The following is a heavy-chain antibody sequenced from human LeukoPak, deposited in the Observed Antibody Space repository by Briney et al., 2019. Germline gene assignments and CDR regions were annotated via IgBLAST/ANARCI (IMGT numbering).Heavy chain of an antibody. CDR2: IYYSGST. Sequence: ASETLSLTCTVSGGSISSSGYYWGWIRQPPGKGLEWTGSIYYSGSTYYNPSLKSRVTISVDTSKNQFSLKLSSVTAADTAVYYCARASITMIFTWGQGTLVTVSS. J-gene: IGHJ5*02. CDR1: GGSISSSGYY. D-gene: IGHD3-22*01. CDR3: ARASITMIFT. V-gene: IGHV4-39*07.